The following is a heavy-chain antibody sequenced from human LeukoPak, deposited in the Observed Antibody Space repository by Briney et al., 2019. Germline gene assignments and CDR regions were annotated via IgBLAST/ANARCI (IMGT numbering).Heavy chain of an antibody. Sequence: GRSLRLSCAASGFTFSSYGMHWVRQAPGKGLEWVAVISYDGSNKYYADSVKGRFTISRDNSKNTLYLQMNSLRAEDTAVYYCAKDLVLWFGELLSPLDYWGQGTLVTVSS. V-gene: IGHV3-30*18. CDR2: ISYDGSNK. CDR3: AKDLVLWFGELLSPLDY. CDR1: GFTFSSYG. D-gene: IGHD3-10*01. J-gene: IGHJ4*02.